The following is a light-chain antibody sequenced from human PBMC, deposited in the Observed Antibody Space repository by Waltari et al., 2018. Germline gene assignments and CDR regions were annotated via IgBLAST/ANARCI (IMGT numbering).Light chain of an antibody. V-gene: IGKV1-39*01. CDR3: QQSYDTPYT. CDR2: AAS. Sequence: DIQMTQSPSSLPASLGDRVTITCRTSENINKYLNWYQQKPGTAPKLLIYAASSLQSGVPSRFSGSGSGTDFSLTITGLQPEDFAVYYCQQSYDTPYTFGQGTNLEIK. J-gene: IGKJ2*01. CDR1: ENINKY.